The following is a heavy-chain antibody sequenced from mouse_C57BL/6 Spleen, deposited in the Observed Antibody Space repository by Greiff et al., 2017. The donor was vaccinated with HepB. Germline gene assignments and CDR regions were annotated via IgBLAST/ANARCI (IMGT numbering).Heavy chain of an antibody. CDR2: ISNLAYSI. V-gene: IGHV5-15*01. Sequence: EVQVVESGGGLVQPGGSLKLSCAASGFTFSDYGMAWVRQAPRKGPEWVAFISNLAYSIYYADTVTGRFTISRENAKNTLYLEMSSLRSEDTAMYYCARHPNYYGSSYGYFDVWGTGTTVTVSS. J-gene: IGHJ1*03. D-gene: IGHD1-1*01. CDR1: GFTFSDYG. CDR3: ARHPNYYGSSYGYFDV.